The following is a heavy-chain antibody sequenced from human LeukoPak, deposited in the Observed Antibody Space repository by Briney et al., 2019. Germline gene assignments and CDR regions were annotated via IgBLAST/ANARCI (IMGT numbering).Heavy chain of an antibody. CDR3: ALLAVASDFDY. V-gene: IGHV3-48*03. D-gene: IGHD6-19*01. Sequence: PGGSLRLSCAVSGFPFSIYEMNWVRPAPGRGLEWVSNIGSSGTTIYYADSVKGRFSISRDNAKSSQYLQMNSLRVEDTAVYYCALLAVASDFDYWGQGALVTVSS. J-gene: IGHJ4*02. CDR1: GFPFSIYE. CDR2: IGSSGTTI.